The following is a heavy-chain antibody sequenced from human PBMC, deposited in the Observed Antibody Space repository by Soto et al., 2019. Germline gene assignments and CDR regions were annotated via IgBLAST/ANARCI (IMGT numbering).Heavy chain of an antibody. V-gene: IGHV1-2*04. CDR1: GYTFTGYY. J-gene: IGHJ6*02. Sequence: ASVKVSCKASGYTFTGYYMHWVRQAPGQGLEWMGWINPNSCGTNYAQKFQGWVTMTRDTSTSTAYMELRSLRSDDTAVYYCARAMDSSGWYKYGMDVWGQGTTVTVSS. CDR2: INPNSCGT. CDR3: ARAMDSSGWYKYGMDV. D-gene: IGHD6-19*01.